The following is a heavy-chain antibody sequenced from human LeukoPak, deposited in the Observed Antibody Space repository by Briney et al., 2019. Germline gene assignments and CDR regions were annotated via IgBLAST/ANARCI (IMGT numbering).Heavy chain of an antibody. Sequence: SETLSLTCAVYGGSFSGYYWSWIRQPPGKGLEWIGEINHSGSTNYNPSLKSRVTISVDTSKNQFSLKLSSVTAADTAVYYCARGRRLGRYFDSPRRYYGMDVWGQGTTVTVSS. J-gene: IGHJ6*02. D-gene: IGHD3-9*01. CDR3: ARGRRLGRYFDSPRRYYGMDV. CDR2: INHSGST. CDR1: GGSFSGYY. V-gene: IGHV4-34*01.